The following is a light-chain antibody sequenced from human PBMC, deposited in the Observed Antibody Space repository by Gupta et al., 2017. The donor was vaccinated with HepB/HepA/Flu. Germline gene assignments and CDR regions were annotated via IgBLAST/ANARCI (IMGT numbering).Light chain of an antibody. J-gene: IGLJ2*01. CDR2: GKN. Sequence: SSELTHHPAVSVALGQTVTITCQGDSLRSYYASWYQQKPGQAPVLVIYGKNNRPSGIPDRFSGSSAGNTASLTITGAQAEDEADYYCNSRDSSGNHLVFGGGTKLTVL. V-gene: IGLV3-19*01. CDR3: NSRDSSGNHLV. CDR1: SLRSYY.